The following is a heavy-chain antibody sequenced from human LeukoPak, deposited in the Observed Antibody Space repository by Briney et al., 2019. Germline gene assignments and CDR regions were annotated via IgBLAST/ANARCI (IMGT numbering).Heavy chain of an antibody. CDR2: ISSSGSTI. J-gene: IGHJ6*03. V-gene: IGHV3-11*04. D-gene: IGHD3-3*01. CDR3: ARTITIFGVASYYYYYMDV. CDR1: GFTFSDYY. Sequence: PGGSLRLSCAASGFTFSDYYMSWIRQAPGKGLEWVSYISSSGSTIYYADSVKGRFTISRDNAKNSLYLQMNSLRAEDTAVYYCARTITIFGVASYYYYYMDVWGKGTTVTVSS.